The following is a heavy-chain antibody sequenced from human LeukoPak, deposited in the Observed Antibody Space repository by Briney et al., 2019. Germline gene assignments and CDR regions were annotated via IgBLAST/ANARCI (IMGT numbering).Heavy chain of an antibody. J-gene: IGHJ6*02. CDR2: LGRSGEQK. D-gene: IGHD1-14*01. CDR1: GFMFTDNS. Sequence: GESLRLSRAASGFMFTDNSMSWVRQPPGKGREWVPGLGRSGEQKYYEVSLQGRFTISRDNTKDTVSLQLNSLSAEDWAIYFCVKDRPRETCMLMDAWGQGTTVTV. V-gene: IGHV3-23*01. CDR3: VKDRPRETCMLMDA.